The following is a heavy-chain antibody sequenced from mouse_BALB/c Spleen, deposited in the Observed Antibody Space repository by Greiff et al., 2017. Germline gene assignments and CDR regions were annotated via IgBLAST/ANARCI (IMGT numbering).Heavy chain of an antibody. V-gene: IGHV5-9*03. Sequence: EVMLVESGGGLVKPGGSLKLSCAASGFTFSSYTMSWVRQTPEKRLEWVATISSGGGNTYYPDSVKGRFTISRDNAKNNLYLQMSSLRSEDTALYYCARSPYGYYLDYWGQGTTLTVSS. CDR3: ARSPYGYYLDY. D-gene: IGHD1-1*01. CDR1: GFTFSSYT. CDR2: ISSGGGNT. J-gene: IGHJ2*01.